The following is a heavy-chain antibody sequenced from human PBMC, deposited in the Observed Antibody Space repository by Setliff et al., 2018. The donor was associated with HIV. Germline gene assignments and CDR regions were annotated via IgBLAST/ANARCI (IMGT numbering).Heavy chain of an antibody. CDR1: GGSISTSY. CDR3: AREHCSGGSCNGFDI. D-gene: IGHD2-15*01. Sequence: PSETLSLTCTVSGGSISTSYWNWIRQPPGKGLEWIAYIYISGTTNYNPSLKSRVTISLDTSRNQFSLKLGPVTAADTAMYYFAREHCSGGSCNGFDIWGRGTMVTVSS. V-gene: IGHV4-4*09. J-gene: IGHJ3*02. CDR2: IYISGTT.